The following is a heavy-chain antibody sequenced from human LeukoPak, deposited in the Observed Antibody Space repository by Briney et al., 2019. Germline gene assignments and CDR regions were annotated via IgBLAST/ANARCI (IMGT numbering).Heavy chain of an antibody. CDR2: IYYSGST. Sequence: SQTLSLTCTVSGGSISSGDYYWSWIRQPPGKGLEWIGYIYYSGSTYYNPSLKSRVTISVDTSKNQFSLKLSSVTAADTAVYYCARELVDCSSTSCPRYYYYHMDVWGKGTTVTVSS. CDR1: GGSISSGDYY. J-gene: IGHJ6*03. V-gene: IGHV4-30-4*08. CDR3: ARELVDCSSTSCPRYYYYHMDV. D-gene: IGHD2-2*01.